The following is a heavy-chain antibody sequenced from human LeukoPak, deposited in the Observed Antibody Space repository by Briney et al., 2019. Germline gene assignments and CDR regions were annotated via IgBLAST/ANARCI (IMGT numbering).Heavy chain of an antibody. CDR1: GFTFDSYE. V-gene: IGHV3-64D*06. CDR3: VNQISGWVY. D-gene: IGHD6-19*01. J-gene: IGHJ4*02. Sequence: GGSLRLSCSASGFTFDSYEMHWVRQAPGKGLEYVSGISRNGRSTRNGDSVKGRFTISRDNSKNMLFLQVTSLRAEDTAVYYCVNQISGWVYWGQGTLVTVSS. CDR2: ISRNGRST.